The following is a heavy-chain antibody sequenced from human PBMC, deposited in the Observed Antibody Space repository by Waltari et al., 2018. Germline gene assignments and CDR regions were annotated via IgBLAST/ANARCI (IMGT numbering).Heavy chain of an antibody. CDR3: AAYNGDSEYYCDY. CDR1: GGSFSGYY. CDR2: INHSGST. Sequence: QVQLQQWGAGLLKPSETLSLTCAVYGGSFSGYYWSWIRQPPGKGLEWVGEINHSGSTNYNPSLKSRVTISVDTSKNQFSLKLSSVTAADTAVYYCAAYNGDSEYYCDYWGQGTLVTVSS. D-gene: IGHD4-17*01. V-gene: IGHV4-34*01. J-gene: IGHJ4*02.